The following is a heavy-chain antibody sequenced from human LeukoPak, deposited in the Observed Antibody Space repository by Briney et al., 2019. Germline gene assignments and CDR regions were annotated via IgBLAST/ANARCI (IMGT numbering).Heavy chain of an antibody. CDR3: AKKSVPNTPPTFDY. V-gene: IGHV3-33*06. J-gene: IGHJ4*02. D-gene: IGHD2-2*02. CDR2: IWYDGSNK. CDR1: GFTFSSYG. Sequence: PGRSLRLSCAASGFTFSSYGMHWVRQAPGKGLEWVAVIWYDGSNKYYADSVKGRFTISRDNSKNTLYLQMNSLRAEDTAVYYCAKKSVPNTPPTFDYWGQGTLVTVSS.